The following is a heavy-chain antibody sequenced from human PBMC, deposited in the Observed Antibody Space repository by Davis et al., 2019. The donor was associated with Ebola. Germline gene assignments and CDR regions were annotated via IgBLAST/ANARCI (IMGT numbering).Heavy chain of an antibody. V-gene: IGHV1-18*01. J-gene: IGHJ6*02. Sequence: ASVKVSCKASGGTFSSYAISWVRQAPGQGLEWMGWISAYNGNTNYAQKLQGRVTMTTDKSASTAYMELSSLRSEDTAVYYCVTGMDVWGQGTTVTVSS. CDR3: VTGMDV. CDR2: ISAYNGNT. CDR1: GGTFSSYA.